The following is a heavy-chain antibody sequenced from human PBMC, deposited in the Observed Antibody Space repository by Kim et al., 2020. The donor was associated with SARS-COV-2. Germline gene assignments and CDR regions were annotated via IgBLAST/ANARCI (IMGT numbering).Heavy chain of an antibody. CDR2: VSGSGGST. D-gene: IGHD3-10*01. J-gene: IGHJ4*02. CDR1: GFTFSSYA. Sequence: GGSLRLSCAAYGFTFSSYAMSWVRQAPGKGLEWVSDVSGSGGSTDHADSVTGRFTISRDNSKNTLYLQMNSLRAEDTAVYHCAKASGSYTYYFDCWVQGT. V-gene: IGHV3-23*01. CDR3: AKASGSYTYYFDC.